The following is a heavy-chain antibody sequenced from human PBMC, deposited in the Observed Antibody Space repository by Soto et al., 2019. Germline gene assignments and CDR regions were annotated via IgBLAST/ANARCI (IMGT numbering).Heavy chain of an antibody. Sequence: QEQLVQSRAEVRKPGSSVKVSCKASGGAFNSKAIAWVRQAPGQGLEWMGGIVPLFGSTDYAQRFQGRLTITADEFTDTVYMELSSLRPEDTAVYFCATLGERSWFDPWGQGTLVTVSS. CDR2: IVPLFGST. CDR1: GGAFNSKA. J-gene: IGHJ5*02. D-gene: IGHD3-10*01. V-gene: IGHV1-69*01. CDR3: ATLGERSWFDP.